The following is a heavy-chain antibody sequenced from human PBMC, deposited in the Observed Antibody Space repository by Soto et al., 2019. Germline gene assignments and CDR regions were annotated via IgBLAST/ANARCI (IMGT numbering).Heavy chain of an antibody. CDR2: MYYGGSI. CDR1: GGSISRSTYY. V-gene: IGHV4-39*01. Sequence: PSETLSLTCTVSGGSISRSTYYWAWIRQPPGKGLEWIGSMYYGGSIYYNPSRKSRVTISAGTTKNQFSLKLNAVTAADTAVYDCATQGRSVGRTGTYPNWLDPWGQGTLVTVSS. J-gene: IGHJ5*02. D-gene: IGHD1-1*01. CDR3: ATQGRSVGRTGTYPNWLDP.